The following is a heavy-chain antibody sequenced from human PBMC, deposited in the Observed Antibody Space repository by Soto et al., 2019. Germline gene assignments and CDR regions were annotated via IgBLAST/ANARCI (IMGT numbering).Heavy chain of an antibody. CDR3: ARYGYCSSTSCYPTGQYYYYGMDV. CDR1: GFTFTNYW. D-gene: IGHD2-2*01. V-gene: IGHV5-51*01. Sequence: GESLKISCRGSGFTFTNYWIAWVRQMPGKGLEWMGIIYPGDSETSYSPSFQGQVIISADKSINTAYLQWSSLKASDTAMYYCARYGYCSSTSCYPTGQYYYYGMDVWGQGTTVTVSS. CDR2: IYPGDSET. J-gene: IGHJ6*02.